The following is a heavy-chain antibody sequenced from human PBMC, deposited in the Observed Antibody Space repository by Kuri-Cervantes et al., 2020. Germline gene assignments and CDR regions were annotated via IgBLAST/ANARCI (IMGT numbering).Heavy chain of an antibody. V-gene: IGHV1-8*02. Sequence: ASVKVSCKASGYTFTSYYMHWVRQAPGQGLEWMGWMNPNSGNTGYAQKFQGRVTMTRNTSISTAYMELSSLRSEDTAVYYCASSYSSSWYSSIRSYYYYYYGMDVWGQGTTVTVSS. D-gene: IGHD6-13*01. CDR1: GYTFTSYY. CDR2: MNPNSGNT. J-gene: IGHJ6*02. CDR3: ASSYSSSWYSSIRSYYYYYYGMDV.